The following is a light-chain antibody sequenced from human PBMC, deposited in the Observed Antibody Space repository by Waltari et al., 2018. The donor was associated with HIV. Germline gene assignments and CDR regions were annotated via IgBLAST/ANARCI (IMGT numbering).Light chain of an antibody. CDR3: QQYFSNPWT. V-gene: IGKV4-1*01. J-gene: IGKJ1*01. CDR2: GAS. Sequence: DIVMSQSPDSLAVSLGERATINCQSSQNIFYAPDNEKCMRWFQQKPGQPPKLLISGASARESGVPDRFSGSGSETDFTLTISSLQAEDAAVYYCQQYFSNPWTFGQGTKVEIK. CDR1: QNIFYAPDNEKC.